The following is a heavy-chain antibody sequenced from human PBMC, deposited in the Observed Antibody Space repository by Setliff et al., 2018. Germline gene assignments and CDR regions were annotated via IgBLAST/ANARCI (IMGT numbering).Heavy chain of an antibody. CDR1: GFTFSSYS. D-gene: IGHD3-10*01. Sequence: PGGSLRLSCAASGFTFSSYSMNWVRQAPGKGLEWVSSISSSSSYIYYADSVKGRFTISRDNAKNSLYLQMNSLRAEDTAVYYCARELLWFGELFPTFDYWGQGTLVTVSS. CDR2: ISSSSSYI. CDR3: ARELLWFGELFPTFDY. J-gene: IGHJ4*02. V-gene: IGHV3-21*01.